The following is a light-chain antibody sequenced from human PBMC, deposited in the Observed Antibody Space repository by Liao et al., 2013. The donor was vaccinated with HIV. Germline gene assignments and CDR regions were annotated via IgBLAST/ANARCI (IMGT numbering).Light chain of an antibody. CDR2: KDS. CDR1: ALPKQY. CDR3: YSAADNNRGV. Sequence: SYELTQPPSVSVSPGQTARITCSGDALPKQYAYWYQQKPGQAPVLVIYKDSERPSGIPERFSGSSSGTTVTLTIRGAQVEDEADYYCYSAADNNRGVFGGGTKLTVL. J-gene: IGLJ3*02. V-gene: IGLV3-27*01.